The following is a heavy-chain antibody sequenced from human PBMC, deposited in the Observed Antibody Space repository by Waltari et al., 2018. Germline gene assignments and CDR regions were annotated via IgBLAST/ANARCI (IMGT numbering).Heavy chain of an antibody. D-gene: IGHD6-19*01. V-gene: IGHV3-30*01. CDR3: AKVRGWAVAPSVFDF. J-gene: IGHJ4*02. CDR1: GFTFTNYA. CDR2: ISVDDKNK. Sequence: QVQLVESGGGVVQPERSLRLSCVVSGFTFTNYAVHWVRQAPGKGREWVSVISVDDKNKYDADAVKGRFTISRDNAKNSLYLQMNSLGAEDTALYYCAKVRGWAVAPSVFDFWGQGTLFTVSS.